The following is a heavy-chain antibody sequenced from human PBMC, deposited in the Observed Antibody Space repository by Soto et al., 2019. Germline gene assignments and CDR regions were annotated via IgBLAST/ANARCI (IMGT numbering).Heavy chain of an antibody. CDR2: ISGSGGST. CDR1: GFTFSSYA. Sequence: EVQLLESGGGLVQPGGSLRLSCAASGFTFSSYAMSWVRQAPGKGLEWVSAISGSGGSTNYADSVKGRFTISRDNSTNTLYLQLSSLRADDTAVYYCAIHLCFGYLTWGQGTLVTVSS. V-gene: IGHV3-23*01. CDR3: AIHLCFGYLT. J-gene: IGHJ5*02. D-gene: IGHD3-16*01.